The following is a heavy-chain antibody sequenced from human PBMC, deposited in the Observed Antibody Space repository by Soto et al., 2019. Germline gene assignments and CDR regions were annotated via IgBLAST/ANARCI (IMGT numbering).Heavy chain of an antibody. CDR2: ISSSGSTK. CDR1: RFTFSDYY. J-gene: IGHJ4*02. CDR3: ARVWSGELSHLDY. D-gene: IGHD3-10*01. Sequence: PGGSLRLSCAASRFTFSDYYMSWIRQAPGKGLEWVSYISSSGSTKYYADSVKGRFTISRDNAKNSLYLQMNSLRAEDTAVYYCARVWSGELSHLDYWGQGTLVTVSS. V-gene: IGHV3-11*01.